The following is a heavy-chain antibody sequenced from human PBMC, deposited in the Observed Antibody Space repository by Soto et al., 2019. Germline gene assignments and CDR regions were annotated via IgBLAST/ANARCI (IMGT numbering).Heavy chain of an antibody. J-gene: IGHJ6*02. CDR1: GFTFSSYG. D-gene: IGHD3-3*01. CDR2: IWYDGSNK. V-gene: IGHV3-33*01. CDR3: ARDLSHDFWSGYSNYYYYGMDV. Sequence: GGSLRLSCAASGFTFSSYGMHWVRQAPGKGLEWVAVIWYDGSNKYYADSVKGRFTISRDNSKNTLYLQMNSLRAEDTAVYYCARDLSHDFWSGYSNYYYYGMDVWGQGTTVTVSS.